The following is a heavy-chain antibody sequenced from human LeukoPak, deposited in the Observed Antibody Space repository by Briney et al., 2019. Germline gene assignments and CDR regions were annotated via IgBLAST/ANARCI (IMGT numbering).Heavy chain of an antibody. CDR1: GFPFIIRG. CDR2: IPSSGNDI. CDR3: SRDGSGWSRDV. Sequence: PGGPLRLSCAASGFPFIIRGMTGVGQAPGKGLGGVSTIPSSGNDIYYADLVKGRFTTSRDNAKNSVYLQMNSLTADDTAVYYCSRDGSGWSRDVWGQGTTVIVSS. J-gene: IGHJ6*02. V-gene: IGHV3-21*01. D-gene: IGHD6-19*01.